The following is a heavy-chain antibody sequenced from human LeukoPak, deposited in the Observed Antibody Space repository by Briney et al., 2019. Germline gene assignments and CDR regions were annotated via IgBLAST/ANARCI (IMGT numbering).Heavy chain of an antibody. CDR1: GGSISSGDYY. V-gene: IGHV4-30-4*01. D-gene: IGHD6-6*01. CDR3: ARDSSSRGMDV. J-gene: IGHJ6*02. Sequence: SETLSLTCTVSGGSISSGDYYWSWIRQPPGKVLEWIGYIYYSGSTYYNPSLKSRVTISVDTSKNQFSLKLSSVTAADTAVYYCARDSSSRGMDVWGQGTTVTVSS. CDR2: IYYSGST.